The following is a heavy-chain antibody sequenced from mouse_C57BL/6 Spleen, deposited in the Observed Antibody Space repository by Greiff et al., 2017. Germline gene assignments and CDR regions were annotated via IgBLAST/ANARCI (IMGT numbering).Heavy chain of an antibody. CDR3: ASFYYDYDAWFAY. CDR2: IYPSDSET. J-gene: IGHJ3*01. V-gene: IGHV1-61*01. CDR1: GYTFTSYW. Sequence: QVQLQQPGAELVRPGSSVKLSCKASGYTFTSYWMAWVKQRPGQGLEWIGNIYPSDSETHYNQKFKNKATLTVDKSSSTAYMQLSSLTSADSAVYYCASFYYDYDAWFAYWGQGTLVTVSA. D-gene: IGHD2-4*01.